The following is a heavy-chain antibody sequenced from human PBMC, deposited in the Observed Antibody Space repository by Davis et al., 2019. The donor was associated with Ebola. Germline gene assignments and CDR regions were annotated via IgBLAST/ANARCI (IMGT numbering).Heavy chain of an antibody. CDR1: GFTFRSAW. V-gene: IGHV3-21*01. D-gene: IGHD3-16*01. CDR2: ISSDSVYL. Sequence: GGPLRLSCVRPGFTFRSAWMSWFRQAPGKGLEWVSSISSDSVYLYNADSAKGRFTISRDNAKHALYLQMNSLRAEDTAVYYCARDRPLDFFFGDYYGMDVWGQGTTVTVSS. J-gene: IGHJ6*02. CDR3: ARDRPLDFFFGDYYGMDV.